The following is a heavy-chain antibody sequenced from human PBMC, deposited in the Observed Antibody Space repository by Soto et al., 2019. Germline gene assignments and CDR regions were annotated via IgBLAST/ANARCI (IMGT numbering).Heavy chain of an antibody. CDR3: AREADNHFDI. CDR1: GGTFSSYT. V-gene: IGHV1-69*08. Sequence: QVQLVQSGAGVKKPGSSVKVSCKASGGTFSSYTISWVRQAPGQGLEWMGRIIPIPGIANYAQKFQGSVTITADKSTSTAYMELSSLRPEATDVYYCAREADNHFDIWGQGTMVTVSS. D-gene: IGHD1-20*01. J-gene: IGHJ3*02. CDR2: IIPIPGIA.